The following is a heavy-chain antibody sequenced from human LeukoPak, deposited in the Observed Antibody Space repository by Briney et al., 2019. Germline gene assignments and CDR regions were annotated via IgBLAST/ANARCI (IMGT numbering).Heavy chain of an antibody. D-gene: IGHD6-19*01. CDR1: GGTFSSYD. J-gene: IGHJ4*02. CDR2: IIPIFGTA. V-gene: IGHV1-69*13. CDR3: ARSEQWLVIHLDY. Sequence: ASVKVSCKVSGGTFSSYDISWVRQAPGQGLEWMGGIIPIFGTANYAQKFQGRVTITADESTSTAYMELSSLRSEDTAVYYCARSEQWLVIHLDYWGQGTLVTVSS.